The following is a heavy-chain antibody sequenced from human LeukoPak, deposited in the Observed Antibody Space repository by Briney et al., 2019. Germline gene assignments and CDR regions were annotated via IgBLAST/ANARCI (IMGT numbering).Heavy chain of an antibody. CDR3: ARDGGGYSGYDLLNPYYGMDV. J-gene: IGHJ6*04. D-gene: IGHD5-12*01. V-gene: IGHV1-69*06. CDR2: IIPIFGTA. CDR1: GGTFSSYA. Sequence: ASVKLSCKASGGTFSSYAISWVRQAPGQGLEWMGGIIPIFGTANYAQKFQGRVTITADKSTSTAYMELSSLRSEDTAVYYCARDGGGYSGYDLLNPYYGMDVWGKGTTVTVS.